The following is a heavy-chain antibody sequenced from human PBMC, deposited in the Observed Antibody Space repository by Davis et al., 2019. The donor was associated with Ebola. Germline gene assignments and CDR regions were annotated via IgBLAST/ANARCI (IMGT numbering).Heavy chain of an antibody. D-gene: IGHD3-16*01. CDR3: AREVWDY. Sequence: ASVKVSCKASGYTFTSYYMHWVRQAPGQGLEWMGWISAYNGHTKYAQKVQDRVTMTTDTTTSTAYMELRRLRSDDTAVYYCAREVWDYWGQGTLVTVSS. CDR2: ISAYNGHT. CDR1: GYTFTSYY. J-gene: IGHJ4*02. V-gene: IGHV1-18*04.